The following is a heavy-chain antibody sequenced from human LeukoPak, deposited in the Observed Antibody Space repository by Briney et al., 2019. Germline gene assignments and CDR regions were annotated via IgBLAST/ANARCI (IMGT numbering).Heavy chain of an antibody. CDR3: AKWIAAPPNGGY. V-gene: IGHV3-23*01. Sequence: GGSLRLSCAASGFTFSSYAMSWVRQAPGKGLEWVSAISGSGGSTYYPDSVKGRFTISRDNSKNTLYLQMNSLRAEDTAVYYCAKWIAAPPNGGYWGQGTLVTVSS. D-gene: IGHD6-6*01. CDR1: GFTFSSYA. CDR2: ISGSGGST. J-gene: IGHJ4*02.